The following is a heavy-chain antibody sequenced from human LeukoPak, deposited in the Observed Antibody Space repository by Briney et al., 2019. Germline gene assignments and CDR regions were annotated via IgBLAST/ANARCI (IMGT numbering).Heavy chain of an antibody. Sequence: GGSLRLSCAASGFTFSSYAVSWVRQAPGKGLEWVSSISGSGGSIYYADSVKGRFTISRDNSKNTLYLQKHSLRAEDTAVYYCARVHLNDNGDYSNWFDPWGQGTLVTVSS. CDR1: GFTFSSYA. J-gene: IGHJ5*02. D-gene: IGHD4-17*01. CDR2: ISGSGGSI. V-gene: IGHV3-23*01. CDR3: ARVHLNDNGDYSNWFDP.